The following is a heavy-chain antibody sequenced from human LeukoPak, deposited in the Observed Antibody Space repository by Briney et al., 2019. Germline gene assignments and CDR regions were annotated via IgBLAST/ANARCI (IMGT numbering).Heavy chain of an antibody. CDR2: ISGSGDST. D-gene: IGHD6-13*01. CDR1: GFTFSSYA. CDR3: AKAGYSSSWYGRNPDAFDI. J-gene: IGHJ3*02. V-gene: IGHV3-23*01. Sequence: GGSLRLSCAASGFTFSSYAMSRVRQAPGKGLEWVSSISGSGDSTYYADSVKGRFTISRDNSKNTLYLQMNSLRAEDTAVYYCAKAGYSSSWYGRNPDAFDIWGQGTMVTVSS.